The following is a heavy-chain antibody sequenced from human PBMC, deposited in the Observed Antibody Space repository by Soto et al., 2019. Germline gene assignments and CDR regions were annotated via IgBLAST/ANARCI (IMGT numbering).Heavy chain of an antibody. V-gene: IGHV1-24*01. CDR3: ATLTGVPAAMDSYRYYYGMDV. Sequence: ASVKVSCKVSGYTLTELSMHWVRQAPGKGLEWMGGFDPEDGETIYAQKFQGRVTMTEDTSTDTAYMELSSLRSEDTAVYYCATLTGVPAAMDSYRYYYGMDVWGQGTTVTVSS. CDR2: FDPEDGET. J-gene: IGHJ6*02. D-gene: IGHD2-2*01. CDR1: GYTLTELS.